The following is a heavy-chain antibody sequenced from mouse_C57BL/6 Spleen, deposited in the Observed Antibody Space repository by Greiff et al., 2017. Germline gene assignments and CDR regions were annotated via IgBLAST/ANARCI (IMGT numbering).Heavy chain of an antibody. V-gene: IGHV1-4*01. D-gene: IGHD2-14*01. CDR2: INPSSGYT. J-gene: IGHJ2*01. CDR3: ARSGDWYDFDY. CDR1: GYTFTSYT. Sequence: QVQLQESGAELARPGASVKMSCKASGYTFTSYTMHWVKQRPGQGLEWIGYINPSSGYTKYNQKFKDKATLTADKSATTAYMQLSSLTSEDSAVYYCARSGDWYDFDYWGQGTTLTVSS.